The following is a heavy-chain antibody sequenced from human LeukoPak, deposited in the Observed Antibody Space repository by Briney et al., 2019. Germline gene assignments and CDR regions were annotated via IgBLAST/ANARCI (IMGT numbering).Heavy chain of an antibody. CDR2: IYSGGST. V-gene: IGHV3-66*02. D-gene: IGHD3-22*01. CDR3: ARAFSSGYMGDDY. J-gene: IGHJ4*02. Sequence: GGSLRLPCAASGFTVCSNYMSWARQAPGKGLEWVSVIYSGGSTYYADSVKGRFTISRDNSKNTLYLQMNSLRAEDTAVYYCARAFSSGYMGDDYWGQGTLVTVSS. CDR1: GFTVCSNY.